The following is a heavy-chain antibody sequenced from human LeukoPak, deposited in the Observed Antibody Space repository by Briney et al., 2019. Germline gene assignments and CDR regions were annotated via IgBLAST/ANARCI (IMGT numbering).Heavy chain of an antibody. CDR2: FDPEDGET. D-gene: IGHD3-22*01. J-gene: IGHJ4*02. CDR3: ATSGRYYYDSSGYLDY. CDR1: GYTLTELS. V-gene: IGHV1-24*01. Sequence: ASVKVSCKVSGYTLTELSMHWVRQAPGKGLEWMGGFDPEDGETIYAQKFQGRVTMTEDTSTDTAYMELSSLRSEDTAVYYCATSGRYYYDSSGYLDYWGQGTLVTVS.